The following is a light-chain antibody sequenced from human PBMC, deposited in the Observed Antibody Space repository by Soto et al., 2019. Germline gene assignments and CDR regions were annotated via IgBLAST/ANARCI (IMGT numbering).Light chain of an antibody. CDR2: EGI. CDR1: SSNIGGYNV. Sequence: QSALTQPASVSGSPGQSITISCSGTSSNIGGYNVVSWYQQHPGKAPKVIVYEGIKRPSGGSDRFSGYTSGSTASLTISGLQAEDEAEYYCGSYLGETTSVFGSRT. J-gene: IGLJ1*01. CDR3: GSYLGETTSV. V-gene: IGLV2-23*01.